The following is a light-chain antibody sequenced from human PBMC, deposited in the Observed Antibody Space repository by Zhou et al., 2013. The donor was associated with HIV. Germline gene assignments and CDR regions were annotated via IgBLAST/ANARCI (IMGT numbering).Light chain of an antibody. Sequence: DIVMTQSPGTLSVSPGERATLSCRASQSLNRNLAWYQQKPGQAPRLLIYGASTRATGIPARFSGSGSGTDFTLTISSLEPEDFAVYYCQQRANWPPITFGQGTRLEIK. V-gene: IGKV3-11*01. J-gene: IGKJ5*01. CDR2: GAS. CDR3: QQRANWPPIT. CDR1: QSLNRN.